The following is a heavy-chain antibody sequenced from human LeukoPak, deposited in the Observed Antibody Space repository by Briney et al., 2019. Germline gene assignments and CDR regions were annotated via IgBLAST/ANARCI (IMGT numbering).Heavy chain of an antibody. CDR2: ISSSSSYI. D-gene: IGHD5-18*01. V-gene: IGHV3-21*01. CDR3: ASGYGAFPVSWFDP. Sequence: GGSLRLSCAASGFTFSSYSMNWVRQAPGKGLEWVSSISSSSSYIYYADSVKGRFTISRDNAKNSLYLQMNSLRAEDTAVYYCASGYGAFPVSWFDPWGQGTLVTVSS. J-gene: IGHJ5*02. CDR1: GFTFSSYS.